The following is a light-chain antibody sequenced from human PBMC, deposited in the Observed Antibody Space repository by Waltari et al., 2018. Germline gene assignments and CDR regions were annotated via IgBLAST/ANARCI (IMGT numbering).Light chain of an antibody. CDR3: SSYTTGSTRYV. CDR2: DVN. Sequence: QSALTQPASVSGSPGQSITISCTGTSSDIGAYNFVSWYQKHPGKAPKVMIYDVNNRPSGVSSRCSGSKSGNPASLTISGLQAEDEADYYCSSYTTGSTRYVFGSGTKVTVL. V-gene: IGLV2-14*03. J-gene: IGLJ1*01. CDR1: SSDIGAYNF.